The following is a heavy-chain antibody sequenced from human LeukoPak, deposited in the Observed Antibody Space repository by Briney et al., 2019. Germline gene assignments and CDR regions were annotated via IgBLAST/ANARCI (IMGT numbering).Heavy chain of an antibody. Sequence: GRSLRLSCAASGFTFSSYAMHWVRQAPGKGLEWVAVISYDGSNKYYADSVKGRFTISRDNSKNTLYLQMNSLRAEDTAVYYCANFPKGPEYYFDYWGQGTLVTVSS. CDR1: GFTFSSYA. D-gene: IGHD3-3*01. J-gene: IGHJ4*02. CDR2: ISYDGSNK. V-gene: IGHV3-30-3*01. CDR3: ANFPKGPEYYFDY.